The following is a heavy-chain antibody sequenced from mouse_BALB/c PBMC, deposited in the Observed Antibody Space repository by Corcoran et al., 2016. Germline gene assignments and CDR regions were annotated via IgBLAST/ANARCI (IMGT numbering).Heavy chain of an antibody. J-gene: IGHJ4*01. V-gene: IGHV9-3-1*01. CDR1: GYTFTNYG. CDR3: ARGPRDYYAMDY. Sequence: QIQLVQSGPELKKPGETVKISCKASGYTFTNYGMNWVKQAPGKGLKWMGWINTYTGEPTYADDFKGRFAFSLETSASTAYLQINHRKNEDTATYVCARGPRDYYAMDYGGRGTAATASS. CDR2: INTYTGEP.